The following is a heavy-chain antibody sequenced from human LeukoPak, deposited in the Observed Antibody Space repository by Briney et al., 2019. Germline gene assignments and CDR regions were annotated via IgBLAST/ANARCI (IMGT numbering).Heavy chain of an antibody. Sequence: PGGSLRLSCAASGFTFSTYWMSWVRQAPGKGLEWVANMNQAGSERQYVDSVKGRFTISRDNAKNSLFLQMYSLRAGDTAVYYCSAGPYFDHWGQGALVTVSS. J-gene: IGHJ4*02. V-gene: IGHV3-7*01. CDR2: MNQAGSER. CDR3: SAGPYFDH. CDR1: GFTFSTYW.